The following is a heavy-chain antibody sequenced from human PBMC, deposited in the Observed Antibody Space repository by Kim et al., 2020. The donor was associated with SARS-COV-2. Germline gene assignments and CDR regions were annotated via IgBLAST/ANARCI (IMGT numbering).Heavy chain of an antibody. Sequence: GSLRLSCAASGFTVSDNYMNWVRQAPGKGLEWVSVIYSGGRTYYADSVKGRFTIFRDSSKNTLYLQMDSLRAEDTAVYYCARELYDSWSCLDYWGQGTLVTVSS. J-gene: IGHJ4*02. D-gene: IGHD3-10*01. CDR2: IYSGGRT. CDR1: GFTVSDNY. V-gene: IGHV3-53*01. CDR3: ARELYDSWSCLDY.